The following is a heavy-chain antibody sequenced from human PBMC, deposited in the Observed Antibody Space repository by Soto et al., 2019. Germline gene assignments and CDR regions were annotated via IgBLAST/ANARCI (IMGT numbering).Heavy chain of an antibody. J-gene: IGHJ2*01. CDR2: ISSGSGTI. Sequence: EVQLVESGGGLVQPGGSLRLSCAASGFTFNSYSMTWVRQAPGKGLEWVSYISSGSGTIYYADSLKGRFTISRDNAKNSLYLQMTSLRDEDTAVYYCARDSASYSSSSGSYWYFDLWGRGTLVTVSS. CDR3: ARDSASYSSSSGSYWYFDL. CDR1: GFTFNSYS. D-gene: IGHD6-6*01. V-gene: IGHV3-48*02.